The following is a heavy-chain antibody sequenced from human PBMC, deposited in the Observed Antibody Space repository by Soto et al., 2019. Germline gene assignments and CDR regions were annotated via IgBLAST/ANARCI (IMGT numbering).Heavy chain of an antibody. V-gene: IGHV1-18*01. Sequence: QVQLVQSGAEVKKPGASVKVSCKASGYTFTSYGISWVRQAPGQGLEWMGWISAYNGNTNYAQKLQGRVTMTTDTSTSIAYMERRSLRSDDTAVYYCARDRWHIVVVIAPLGAFDIWGQGTMVTVSS. J-gene: IGHJ3*02. D-gene: IGHD2-21*01. CDR2: ISAYNGNT. CDR3: ARDRWHIVVVIAPLGAFDI. CDR1: GYTFTSYG.